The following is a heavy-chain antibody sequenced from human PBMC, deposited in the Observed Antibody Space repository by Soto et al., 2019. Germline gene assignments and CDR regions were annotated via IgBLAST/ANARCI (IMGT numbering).Heavy chain of an antibody. V-gene: IGHV3-48*02. CDR2: IRIDSNHI. J-gene: IGHJ4*02. CDR1: GFIFTSYS. CDR3: ARDLSYAFDY. D-gene: IGHD1-26*01. Sequence: EVQLVESGGGLVQPGGSLRLSFAASGFIFTSYSMHWVRQAPGKGLEWLSYIRIDSNHIGYADSVRGRFTISSDIAKNSLYLQLNSLRDEDTAGYYCARDLSYAFDYWGQGTLVTVSS.